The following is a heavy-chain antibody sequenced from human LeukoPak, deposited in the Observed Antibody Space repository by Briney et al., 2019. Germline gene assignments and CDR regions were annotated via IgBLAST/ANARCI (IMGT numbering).Heavy chain of an antibody. CDR2: ISGDGGGT. D-gene: IGHD1-1*01. Sequence: GGSLRLSCAASGFTFDDYAMHWVRQAPGKGLEWVSLISGDGGGTYYADSVKGRFTISRDNSKNSLYLQMNSLRTEDTALYYCAKGESSNWNDVGGYWGQGTLVTVSS. CDR3: AKGESSNWNDVGGY. CDR1: GFTFDDYA. V-gene: IGHV3-43*02. J-gene: IGHJ4*02.